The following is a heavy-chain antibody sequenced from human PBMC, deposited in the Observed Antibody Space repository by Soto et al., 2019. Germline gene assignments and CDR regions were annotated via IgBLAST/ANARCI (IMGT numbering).Heavy chain of an antibody. D-gene: IGHD6-6*01. Sequence: GSLRLSCAASGFTFSSYWMSWVRQAPGKGLEWVANIKQDGSEKYYVDSVKGRFTISRDNAENSLYLQMNSLRAEDTAVYYCARSEGQLVRGYYYCYGMDVWGQGTTVTVSS. CDR2: IKQDGSEK. J-gene: IGHJ6*02. CDR1: GFTFSSYW. V-gene: IGHV3-7*01. CDR3: ARSEGQLVRGYYYCYGMDV.